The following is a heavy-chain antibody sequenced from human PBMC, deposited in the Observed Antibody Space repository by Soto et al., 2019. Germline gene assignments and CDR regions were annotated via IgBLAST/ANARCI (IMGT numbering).Heavy chain of an antibody. CDR2: IYWDDDT. D-gene: IGHD2-15*01. Sequence: RTVGQACSSRGLPHRSRKKRVGWIRQPPGKALEWLALIYWDDDTRYSPSLKSRLTITKNTSKKQVVLTVTNMDPVDTATYHSAHRRRISYYFFDFWVPGTLVIV. J-gene: IGHJ4*02. CDR1: GLPHRSRKKR. V-gene: IGHV2-5*02. CDR3: AHRRRISYYFFDF.